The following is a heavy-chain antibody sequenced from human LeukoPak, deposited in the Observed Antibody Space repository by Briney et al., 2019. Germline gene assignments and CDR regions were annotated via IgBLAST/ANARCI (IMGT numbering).Heavy chain of an antibody. D-gene: IGHD5-24*01. CDR1: GFTFSSYA. V-gene: IGHV3-23*01. Sequence: GSLRLSCAASGFTFSSYAMSWVRQAPGKGLEWVSAISGSGGSTYCADSVKGRFTISRDNSKNTLYLQMNSLRAEDTAVYYCAKVRSRWLQPRSVYWGQGTLVTVSS. CDR2: ISGSGGST. J-gene: IGHJ4*02. CDR3: AKVRSRWLQPRSVY.